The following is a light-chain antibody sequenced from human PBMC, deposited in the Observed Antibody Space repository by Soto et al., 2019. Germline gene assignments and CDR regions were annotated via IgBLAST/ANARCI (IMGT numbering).Light chain of an antibody. Sequence: IVLTQSPGTLSLSPWERATLSCRASQSVSSSYLAWYQQKPGQAPRPLIYGASSRAIGIPDRFSGSGSGTDFTLTISRLEPEDFAVYYCQQYGSSPWTFGQGTKVQIK. CDR1: QSVSSSY. CDR2: GAS. CDR3: QQYGSSPWT. J-gene: IGKJ1*01. V-gene: IGKV3-20*01.